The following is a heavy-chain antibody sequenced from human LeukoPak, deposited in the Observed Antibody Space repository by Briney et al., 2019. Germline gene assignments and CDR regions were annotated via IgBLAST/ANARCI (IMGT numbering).Heavy chain of an antibody. D-gene: IGHD1-26*01. CDR2: ISAYNGNT. CDR3: AREVGARNRRNWFDP. CDR1: GYTFTSYG. V-gene: IGHV1-18*01. J-gene: IGHJ5*02. Sequence: ASVKVSCKASGYTFTSYGISWVRQAPGQGLEWMGWISAYNGNTNYAQKLQGRVTMTTDTFTSTAYMELRSLRSDDTAVYYCAREVGARNRRNWFDPWGQGTLVTVSS.